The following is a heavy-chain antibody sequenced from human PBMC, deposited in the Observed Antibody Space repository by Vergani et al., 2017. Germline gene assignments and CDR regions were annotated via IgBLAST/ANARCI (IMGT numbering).Heavy chain of an antibody. J-gene: IGHJ4*02. CDR3: ASHYDPSYXFDY. D-gene: IGHD3-3*01. CDR2: IYSSGTT. Sequence: QVQLQESGPGLVKPSQTLSLTCSVSGGSISRGGYYWSWIRHHPGKGLEWIGYIYSSGTTYYNPSLKSRVTISVDTSKNQFSLKRSSVTAADTAVYYCASHYDPSYXFDYWGQGTLVTVSS. V-gene: IGHV4-31*03. CDR1: GGSISRGGYY.